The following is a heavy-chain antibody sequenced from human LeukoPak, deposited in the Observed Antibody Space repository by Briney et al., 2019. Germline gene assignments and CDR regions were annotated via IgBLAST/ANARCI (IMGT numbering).Heavy chain of an antibody. CDR1: GFAFSTNW. CDR2: ISTDARTI. J-gene: IGHJ4*02. D-gene: IGHD6-13*01. Sequence: GGSLRLSCAASGFAFSTNWMHWVRQAPGKGLVWVSHISTDARTITYADFVKGRFTISRDNAKNTLYLQMNSLRAEDTALYYCVRGQATAWGLDYWGQGTLVTVSS. CDR3: VRGQATAWGLDY. V-gene: IGHV3-74*01.